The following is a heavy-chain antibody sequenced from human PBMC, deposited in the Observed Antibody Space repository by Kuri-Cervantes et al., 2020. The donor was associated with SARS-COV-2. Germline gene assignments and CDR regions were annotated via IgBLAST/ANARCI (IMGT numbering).Heavy chain of an antibody. V-gene: IGHV3-11*01. Sequence: GESLKISCAASGFTFSDYYMSWIRQAPGKGLEWVSYISSSGSTIYYADSVKGRFTISRDNAKNSLYLQMNSLRAEDTAVYYCARVLTYYYGMDVWGQGTTVTVSS. CDR1: GFTFSDYY. CDR2: ISSSGSTI. CDR3: ARVLTYYYGMDV. J-gene: IGHJ6*02. D-gene: IGHD1-20*01.